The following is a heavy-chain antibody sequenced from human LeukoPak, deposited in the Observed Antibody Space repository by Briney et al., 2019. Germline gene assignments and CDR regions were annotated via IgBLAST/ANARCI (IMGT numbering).Heavy chain of an antibody. CDR1: GGTLSSFA. V-gene: IGHV1-69*04. Sequence: SVKVSCKAPGGTLSSFAISWVRQAPGQGVEWMGRIFLILSIATSAQKFQGRVANTADNSTSTAYMELTSLRSEDTAVYYCARDQGGFGDNWFDPWGQGTLVTVSS. D-gene: IGHD3-10*01. CDR2: IFLILSIA. CDR3: ARDQGGFGDNWFDP. J-gene: IGHJ5*02.